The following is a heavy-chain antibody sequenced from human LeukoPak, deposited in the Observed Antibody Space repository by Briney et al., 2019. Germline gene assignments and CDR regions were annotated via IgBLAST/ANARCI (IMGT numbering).Heavy chain of an antibody. CDR1: GGSISSYY. CDR2: IYYSGST. V-gene: IGHV4-59*01. D-gene: IGHD5-24*01. J-gene: IGHJ4*02. Sequence: SETLSLTCTVSGGSISSYYWSWIRQPPGKGLEWIGYIYYSGSTNYNPSLKSRVTISVDTSKNQFSLKLSSVTAADTAVYYCARDPPSGYGYNHIGDFDYWGQGTLVTVSS. CDR3: ARDPPSGYGYNHIGDFDY.